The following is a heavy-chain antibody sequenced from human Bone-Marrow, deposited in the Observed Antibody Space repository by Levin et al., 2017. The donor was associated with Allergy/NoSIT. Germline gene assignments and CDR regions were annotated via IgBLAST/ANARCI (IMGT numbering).Heavy chain of an antibody. J-gene: IGHJ5*02. CDR3: AHSNIGAYTAGTLQS. CDR2: IYWNDDK. D-gene: IGHD2-2*02. CDR1: GFSLSTSGVG. V-gene: IGHV2-5*01. Sequence: PSQTLSLTCTFSGFSLSTSGVGVHWIRQPPGKALEWLALIYWNDDKRYSPSLRKRLTINKASSKNQVVLRLTDIDPVDTATYYCAHSNIGAYTAGTLQSWGQGTLVTVSS.